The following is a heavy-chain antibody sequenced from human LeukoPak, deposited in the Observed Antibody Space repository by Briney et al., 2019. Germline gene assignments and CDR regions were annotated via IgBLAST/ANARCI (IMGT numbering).Heavy chain of an antibody. V-gene: IGHV1-69*04. CDR1: GGTFSSYA. CDR3: AREEYYYDSSGYYPHYYFDY. Sequence: ASVKVSCKASGGTFSSYAISWVRQAPGQGLGWMGRIIPILGIANYAQKFQGRVTITADKSTSTAYMELSSLRSEDTAVYYCAREEYYYDSSGYYPHYYFDYWGQGTLVTVSS. D-gene: IGHD3-22*01. J-gene: IGHJ4*02. CDR2: IIPILGIA.